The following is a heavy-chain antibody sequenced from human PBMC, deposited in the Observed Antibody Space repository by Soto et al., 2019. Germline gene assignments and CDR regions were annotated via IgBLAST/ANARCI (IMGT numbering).Heavy chain of an antibody. Sequence: ASVKVSCKVSGYTLTKLAIRWVRQAPGKGLEWMGCFDPEDGETIYAQKFQGRVTMTEDTSTDTAYMELSSLRSEDTAVYYCATDYYDSSGYYSRDRAFDIWGQGTMVTVSS. CDR3: ATDYYDSSGYYSRDRAFDI. CDR1: GYTLTKLA. CDR2: FDPEDGET. D-gene: IGHD3-22*01. J-gene: IGHJ3*02. V-gene: IGHV1-24*01.